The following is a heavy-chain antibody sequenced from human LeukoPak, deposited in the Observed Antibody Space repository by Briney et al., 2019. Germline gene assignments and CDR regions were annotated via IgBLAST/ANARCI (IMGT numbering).Heavy chain of an antibody. CDR1: GYTFTVYF. CDR3: ARELNYDSSGYYFDY. J-gene: IGHJ4*02. V-gene: IGHV1-2*02. Sequence: GASVKVSCKASGYTFTVYFMHWVRQAPGQGLDGMGWINPNSGGTNYAQKFQGRVTMTRDTSISTAYMELSRLRYDDTAVYYCARELNYDSSGYYFDYWGQGTLVTVSS. D-gene: IGHD3-22*01. CDR2: INPNSGGT.